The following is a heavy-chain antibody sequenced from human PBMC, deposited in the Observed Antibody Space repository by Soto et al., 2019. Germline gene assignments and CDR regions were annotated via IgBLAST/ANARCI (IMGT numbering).Heavy chain of an antibody. CDR2: ISWNSGQL. Sequence: EVQLVESGGGLVQPDRPLRLSCAASGFNFENYAMHWVRQVPGKGLEWVSAISWNSGQLDYADSVRGRFIISRDNGKNSLYLEMNRLRPDDTALYFCAKDKSTGEYSYYRYMDVWGRGTTVIVSS. CDR1: GFNFENYA. V-gene: IGHV3-9*01. D-gene: IGHD4-17*01. J-gene: IGHJ6*03. CDR3: AKDKSTGEYSYYRYMDV.